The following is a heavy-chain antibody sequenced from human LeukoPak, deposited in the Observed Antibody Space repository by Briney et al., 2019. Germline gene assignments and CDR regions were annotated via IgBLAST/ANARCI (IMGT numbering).Heavy chain of an antibody. V-gene: IGHV3-23*01. D-gene: IGHD6-19*01. J-gene: IGHJ4*02. Sequence: QPGGSLRLSCAASGFTFRNYAMNWVRQAPGKGLDWVSVISGSSGSTYYADSVKGRFTISRDNSKNALYLQMSSLGAEDTAVYYCAKANEYTSGHFDYWGQGTLVTVSP. CDR3: AKANEYTSGHFDY. CDR1: GFTFRNYA. CDR2: ISGSSGST.